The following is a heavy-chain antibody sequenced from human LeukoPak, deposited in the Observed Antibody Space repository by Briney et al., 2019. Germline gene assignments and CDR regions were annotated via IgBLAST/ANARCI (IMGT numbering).Heavy chain of an antibody. D-gene: IGHD3-10*01. CDR3: ARGRFGDPLNY. J-gene: IGHJ4*02. Sequence: PGGSLRLSCAVSGFTFSSYEMNWVRQAPGKGLEWVSVVYTDGNIYYADSVKGRFTISKDNSKNTVDLLMHSVTAEDTALYYCARGRFGDPLNYWGQGTLVTVSS. CDR2: VYTDGNI. CDR1: GFTFSSYE. V-gene: IGHV3-53*01.